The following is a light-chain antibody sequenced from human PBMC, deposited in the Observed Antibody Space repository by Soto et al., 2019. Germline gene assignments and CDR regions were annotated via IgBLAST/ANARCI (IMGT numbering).Light chain of an antibody. J-gene: IGLJ1*01. Sequence: QCALTQPASVSGSPGQSITISCTGTSRDVGAYDYVSWYLQYPDKAPQLLIYYVDHRPSGVSSRFSGSKSGNTASLTISGLQAEDEGDYYCCSYADGSIYFFGTGTEVTVL. CDR2: YVD. V-gene: IGLV2-14*03. CDR1: SRDVGAYDY. CDR3: CSYADGSIYF.